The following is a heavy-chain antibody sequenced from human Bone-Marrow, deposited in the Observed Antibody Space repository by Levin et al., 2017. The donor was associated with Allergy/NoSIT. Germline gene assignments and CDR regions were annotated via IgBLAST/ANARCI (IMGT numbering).Heavy chain of an antibody. V-gene: IGHV3-23*01. CDR2: INGYGDST. Sequence: GGSLRLSCAASGFTFNTYAMTWVRQAPAKGLEWVSTINGYGDSTYYADSVKGRFTISRDNSKNTLYLQMNNLRVDDTAVYYCVGVVDATAVNWFDPWGQGTLVTVSS. D-gene: IGHD2-15*01. CDR1: GFTFNTYA. J-gene: IGHJ5*02. CDR3: VGVVDATAVNWFDP.